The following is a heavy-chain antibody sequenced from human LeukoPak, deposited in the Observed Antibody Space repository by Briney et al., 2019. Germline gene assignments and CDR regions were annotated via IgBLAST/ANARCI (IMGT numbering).Heavy chain of an antibody. CDR2: IYYSGST. CDR3: AREDTINGVTHFDY. CDR1: GGSISSGDYY. D-gene: IGHD2-8*01. V-gene: IGHV4-30-4*01. Sequence: SETLSLTCTVSGGSISSGDYYWSWIRQPPGKGLEWIGYIYYSGSTYYNPSLKSRVIISVDTSKNQFSLHLNSVTPEDTAVYYCAREDTINGVTHFDYWGQGTLVTVSS. J-gene: IGHJ4*02.